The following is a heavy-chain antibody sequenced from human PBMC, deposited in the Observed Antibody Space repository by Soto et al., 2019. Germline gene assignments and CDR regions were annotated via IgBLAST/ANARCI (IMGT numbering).Heavy chain of an antibody. J-gene: IGHJ6*02. CDR2: IRGSGGST. D-gene: IGHD4-4*01. V-gene: IGHV3-23*01. Sequence: EVQLLESGGGLVQPGGSLRLSCAASGFTFSSYAMSWVRQAPGKGLEWVSAIRGSGGSTYYADSVKGRFTISRDNSKNTLYLQMNSLRAEDTAVYYCAKEGYSNSPYYYYYGMDVWGQGTTVTVSS. CDR1: GFTFSSYA. CDR3: AKEGYSNSPYYYYYGMDV.